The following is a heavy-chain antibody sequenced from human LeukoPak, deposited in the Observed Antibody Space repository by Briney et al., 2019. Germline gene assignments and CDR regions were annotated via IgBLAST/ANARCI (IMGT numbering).Heavy chain of an antibody. J-gene: IGHJ6*02. V-gene: IGHV3-7*03. Sequence: GGSLRLSCAASGFTFRNYWMSWVRQAPGEGLEWGANIRPDGSQKYYVDSARGRFTISRENAKSSLYLQMRSLRPEDTATYYCARDFQPRYCSSSRCSPAWGQGTTVTVSS. D-gene: IGHD2-2*01. CDR3: ARDFQPRYCSSSRCSPA. CDR1: GFTFRNYW. CDR2: IRPDGSQK.